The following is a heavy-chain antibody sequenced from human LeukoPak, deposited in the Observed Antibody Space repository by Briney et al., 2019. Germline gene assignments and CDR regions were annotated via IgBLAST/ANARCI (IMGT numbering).Heavy chain of an antibody. Sequence: PGGSLRLSCAASGFTFSSYSMNWVRQAPGKGLEWVSYISSSSSTIYYADSVKGRFTISRDNAKNSLYLQMNSLRAEDTAVYYCAREYEVGLRFIYYYYGMDVWGQGTTVTVSS. D-gene: IGHD3-3*01. V-gene: IGHV3-48*01. CDR1: GFTFSSYS. CDR2: ISSSSSTI. CDR3: AREYEVGLRFIYYYYGMDV. J-gene: IGHJ6*02.